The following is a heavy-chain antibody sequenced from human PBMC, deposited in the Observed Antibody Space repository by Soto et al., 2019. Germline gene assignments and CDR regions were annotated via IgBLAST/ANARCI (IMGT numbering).Heavy chain of an antibody. CDR3: ARRTVTDNFYYGMDV. CDR2: IIPIFGTA. D-gene: IGHD4-17*01. Sequence: SVKGSCNAYGGTFNRYEISLVRQAPGQGLEWMGGIIPIFGTANYAQKFQGRVTITADKSTSTAYMELSSLRSEDTAVYYCARRTVTDNFYYGMDVWGQGTTVTVSS. J-gene: IGHJ6*02. V-gene: IGHV1-69*06. CDR1: GGTFNRYE.